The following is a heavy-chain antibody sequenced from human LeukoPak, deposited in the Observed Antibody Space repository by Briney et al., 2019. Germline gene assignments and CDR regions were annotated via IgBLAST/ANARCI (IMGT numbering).Heavy chain of an antibody. Sequence: GGSLRLSCAASGFTFSSYAMSWVRQAPGKGLEWVSAISGGGGSTYYADSVKGRFTISRDNSKNTLYLQMNSLRAEDTAVYYCAKVERYYDSSGYPDCWGQGTLVTVSS. V-gene: IGHV3-23*01. J-gene: IGHJ4*02. CDR2: ISGGGGST. CDR3: AKVERYYDSSGYPDC. D-gene: IGHD3-22*01. CDR1: GFTFSSYA.